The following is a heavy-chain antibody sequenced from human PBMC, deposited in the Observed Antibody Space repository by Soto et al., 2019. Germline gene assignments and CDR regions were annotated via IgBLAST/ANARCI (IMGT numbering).Heavy chain of an antibody. V-gene: IGHV1-69*13. J-gene: IGHJ6*02. CDR1: GGTFSSYA. Sequence: SLKVSCKASGGTFSSYAISWVRQAPGQGLEWMGGIIPIFGTANYAQKFQGRVTITADESTSTAYMELSSLRSEDTAVYYCASLLEFRYYDSSGYYYDFYYGMDVWGQGTTVTVSS. CDR3: ASLLEFRYYDSSGYYYDFYYGMDV. CDR2: IIPIFGTA. D-gene: IGHD3-22*01.